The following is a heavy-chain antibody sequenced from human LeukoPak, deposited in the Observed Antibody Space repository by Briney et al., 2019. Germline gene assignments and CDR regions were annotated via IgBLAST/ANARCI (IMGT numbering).Heavy chain of an antibody. Sequence: PGGSLRLSCAASGFTFDDYAMHWVRQAPGKGLEWVSGISWNSGSIGYADSVKGRFTISRDNAKNSLYLQMNSLRAEDTAVYYCAGYLTSGWDRIDDYWGQGTLVTVSS. CDR2: ISWNSGSI. CDR1: GFTFDDYA. D-gene: IGHD6-19*01. CDR3: AGYLTSGWDRIDDY. J-gene: IGHJ4*02. V-gene: IGHV3-9*01.